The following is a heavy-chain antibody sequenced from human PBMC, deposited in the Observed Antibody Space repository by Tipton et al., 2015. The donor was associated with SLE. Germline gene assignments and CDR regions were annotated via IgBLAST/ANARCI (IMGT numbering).Heavy chain of an antibody. Sequence: TLSLTCTVSGGSISSSSYYWGWIRQPPGKGLEWIGSIYYSGSTYYNPSLKSRVTISVDTSKNQFSLKLSSVTAADTAVYYCAREAGVQLWLRKFTGGNFDLWGGGTLVPVS. J-gene: IGHJ2*01. D-gene: IGHD5-18*01. V-gene: IGHV4-39*07. CDR1: GGSISSSSYY. CDR3: AREAGVQLWLRKFTGGNFDL. CDR2: IYYSGST.